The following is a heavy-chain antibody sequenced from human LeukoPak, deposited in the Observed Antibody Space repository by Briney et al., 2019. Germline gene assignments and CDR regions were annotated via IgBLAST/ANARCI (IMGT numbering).Heavy chain of an antibody. CDR2: IRYDGSKK. CDR1: GFTFSSYG. J-gene: IGHJ4*02. D-gene: IGHD2-2*01. CDR3: AKETLGYCSNTSCYDFDY. V-gene: IGHV3-30*02. Sequence: GSLRLSCAASGFTFSSYGMHWVRQAPGKGLEWVAFIRYDGSKKYYADSVKGRFTISRDNSKNTLYLQMNSLRAEDTAVYYCAKETLGYCSNTSCYDFDYWGQGTLVTVSS.